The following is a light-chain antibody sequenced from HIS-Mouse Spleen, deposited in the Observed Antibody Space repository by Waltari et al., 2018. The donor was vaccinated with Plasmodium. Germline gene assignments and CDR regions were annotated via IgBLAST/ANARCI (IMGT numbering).Light chain of an antibody. CDR2: AAS. V-gene: IGKV1-39*01. Sequence: DLQITQSPSSLSASVGARVPITCRASQSISSYLNWYQQKPGKAPKLLIYAASSLQSGVPSRFSGSGSGTDFTLTISSLQPEDFATYYCQQSYSTPPTFGGGTKVEIK. J-gene: IGKJ4*01. CDR1: QSISSY. CDR3: QQSYSTPPT.